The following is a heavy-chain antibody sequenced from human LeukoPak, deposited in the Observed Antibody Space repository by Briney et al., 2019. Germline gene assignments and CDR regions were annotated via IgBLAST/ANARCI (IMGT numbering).Heavy chain of an antibody. CDR2: IIPIFGTA. CDR1: GYTFTSYY. CDR3: ARDRARLSYYYGSGSYEGGFDY. D-gene: IGHD3-10*01. J-gene: IGHJ4*02. Sequence: SVKVSCKASGYTFTSYYMHWVRQAPGQGLEWMGGIIPIFGTANYAQKFQGRVTITADESTSTAYMELSSLRSEDTAVYYCARDRARLSYYYGSGSYEGGFDYWGQGTLVTVSS. V-gene: IGHV1-69*13.